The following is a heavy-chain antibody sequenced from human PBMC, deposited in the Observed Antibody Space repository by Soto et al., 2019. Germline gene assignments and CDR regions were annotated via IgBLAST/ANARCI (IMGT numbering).Heavy chain of an antibody. CDR2: IYYSGST. CDR3: ARGQWEPGPFDY. CDR1: GGSISSGGYY. Sequence: SETLSLTCTVSGGSISSGGYYWSWIRQHPGKGLEWIGYIYYSGSTYYNPSLKSRVTISVDTSKNQFSLKLSSVTAADTAVYYCARGQWEPGPFDYWGQGTLVTVS. D-gene: IGHD1-26*01. J-gene: IGHJ4*02. V-gene: IGHV4-31*03.